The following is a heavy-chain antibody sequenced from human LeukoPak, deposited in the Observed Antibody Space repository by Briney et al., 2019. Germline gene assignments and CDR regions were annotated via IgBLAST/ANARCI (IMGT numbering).Heavy chain of an antibody. CDR3: ARRQGTTLSFDY. Sequence: ASVKVSCKTSGYSFTAFYIHWVRQAPGQGLEWMGWIHPRRGDTNYAQKLQGRVTMTTDTSTSTAYMELRSLRFDDTAVYYCARRQGTTLSFDYWGQGTLVTVSS. V-gene: IGHV1-2*02. CDR1: GYSFTAFY. CDR2: IHPRRGDT. J-gene: IGHJ4*02. D-gene: IGHD1-1*01.